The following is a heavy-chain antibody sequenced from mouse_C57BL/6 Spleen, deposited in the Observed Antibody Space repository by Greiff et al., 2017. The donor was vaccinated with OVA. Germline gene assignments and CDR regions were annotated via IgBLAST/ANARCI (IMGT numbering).Heavy chain of an antibody. Sequence: VQLQESGPGLVKPSQSLSLTCSVTGYSITSGYYWNWIRQFPGNKLEWMGYISYDGSNNYNPSLKNRISITRDTSKNQFFLKLNSVTTEDTATYYCARDGDYYGSSYAMDYWGQGTSVTVSS. V-gene: IGHV3-6*01. J-gene: IGHJ4*01. D-gene: IGHD1-1*01. CDR2: ISYDGSN. CDR1: GYSITSGYY. CDR3: ARDGDYYGSSYAMDY.